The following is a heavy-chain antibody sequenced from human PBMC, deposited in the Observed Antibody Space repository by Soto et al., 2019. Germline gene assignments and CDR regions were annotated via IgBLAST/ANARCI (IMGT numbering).Heavy chain of an antibody. CDR3: ARHYQLRGNWFDP. D-gene: IGHD2-2*01. Sequence: TLSLTCTVSGGSISSYYWGWIRQPPGKGLEWIGSMYYSGSTYYNPSLESRVTISVDTSKNQFSLKVTSVTAADTAVYYCARHYQLRGNWFDPWGQGTLVTVSS. CDR1: GGSISSYY. V-gene: IGHV4-39*01. J-gene: IGHJ5*02. CDR2: MYYSGST.